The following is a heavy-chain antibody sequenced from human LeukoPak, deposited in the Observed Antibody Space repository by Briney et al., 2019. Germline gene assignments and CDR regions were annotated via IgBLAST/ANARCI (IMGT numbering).Heavy chain of an antibody. J-gene: IGHJ6*02. CDR3: VRGYSFGPYGMDV. D-gene: IGHD2-15*01. Sequence: GGSLRLSCAASGFSFSTYVMTWVRQAPGKGLEWVSTISGSGGSTYYADSVKGRFTISRDNSKNTLYLQMSSLRAEDTAVYFCVRGYSFGPYGMDVWGQGTTVTVSS. V-gene: IGHV3-23*01. CDR2: ISGSGGST. CDR1: GFSFSTYV.